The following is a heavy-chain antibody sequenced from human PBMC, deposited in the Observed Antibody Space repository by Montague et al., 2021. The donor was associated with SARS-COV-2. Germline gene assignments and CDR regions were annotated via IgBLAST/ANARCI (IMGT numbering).Heavy chain of an antibody. Sequence: SETLSLTCTVSGGSISSYYWNWIRQSPGKGLEWIGYIYYSGSTKYNPSLKSRVTISVDTSQSQMSLRLNSVTAADTAVYYCAGDRGRFWHFDLWGRGTLVTVSS. V-gene: IGHV4-59*01. J-gene: IGHJ2*01. CDR1: GGSISSYY. D-gene: IGHD5-12*01. CDR2: IYYSGST. CDR3: AGDRGRFWHFDL.